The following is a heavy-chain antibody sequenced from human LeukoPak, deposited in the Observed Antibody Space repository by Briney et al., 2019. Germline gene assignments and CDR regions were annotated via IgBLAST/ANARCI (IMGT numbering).Heavy chain of an antibody. V-gene: IGHV3-30*03. CDR2: ISYDGSNK. D-gene: IGHD3-10*01. CDR1: GFTFSSYG. J-gene: IGHJ4*02. Sequence: GGSLRLSCAASGFTFSSYGMHWVRQAPGKGLEWVAVISYDGSNKYYADSLKGRFTISRDNSKNTLYLQMNSLRAEDTAVYYCAIIALWSGGSFDCWGQGTLVTVSS. CDR3: AIIALWSGGSFDC.